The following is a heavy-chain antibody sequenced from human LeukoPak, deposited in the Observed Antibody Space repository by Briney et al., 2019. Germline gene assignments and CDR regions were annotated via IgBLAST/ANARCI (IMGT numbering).Heavy chain of an antibody. V-gene: IGHV1-2*02. CDR1: GYTFSDSF. D-gene: IGHD1-26*01. CDR3: ARNAPLGRGNWENAFDL. CDR2: INPDTGNT. Sequence: ASVKVSCKASGYTFSDSFIHWVRQAPGQGLEWMGWINPDTGNTKFTQKFQGRVTMTRDTSMSTVYMELRSLRSDDTGVYFCARNAPLGRGNWENAFDLWDQGTLITVSS. J-gene: IGHJ3*01.